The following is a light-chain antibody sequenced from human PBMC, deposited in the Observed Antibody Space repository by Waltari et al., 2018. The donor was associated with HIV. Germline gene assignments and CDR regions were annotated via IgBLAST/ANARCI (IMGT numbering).Light chain of an antibody. CDR3: ASWDDNLSGWV. J-gene: IGLJ3*02. CDR2: RSD. Sequence: QSVLTQPPSASGTPGQSVSISCSGSRSNIGSNYVYWYQHLPGTTPKVVIYRSDQRPSGVADRFSGSNSVTSAALAISGRRSEDEAHYYCASWDDNLSGWVFGGGTKLTVL. V-gene: IGLV1-47*01. CDR1: RSNIGSNY.